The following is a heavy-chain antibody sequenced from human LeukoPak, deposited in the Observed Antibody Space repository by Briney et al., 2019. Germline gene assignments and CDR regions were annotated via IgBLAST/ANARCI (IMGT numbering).Heavy chain of an antibody. CDR2: IYYSGST. CDR1: GGSISSNSYY. D-gene: IGHD3-10*01. J-gene: IGHJ4*02. Sequence: SETLSLTCTVSGGSISSNSYYWGWIRQPPGKGLKWIGSIYYSGSTYYNPSLKSRVTISVDTSKNQFSLKLNSVTAADTVVYYCARSYGSGSYNSYYFDYWGQGTLVTVSS. CDR3: ARSYGSGSYNSYYFDY. V-gene: IGHV4-39*01.